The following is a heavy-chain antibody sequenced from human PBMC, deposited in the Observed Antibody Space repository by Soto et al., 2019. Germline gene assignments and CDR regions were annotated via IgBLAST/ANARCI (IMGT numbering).Heavy chain of an antibody. Sequence: PSETLSLTCNVSGGSLTDHYWSWIRQSPGKGLEWIGYIYFSGITDYNPSLKSRVTMSIDTSKNQFSLKLSSVTAADTAVYYCARGIEGWYQGRYYYGMDVWGQGTTVTVS. CDR1: GGSLTDHY. J-gene: IGHJ6*02. CDR3: ARGIEGWYQGRYYYGMDV. D-gene: IGHD6-19*01. V-gene: IGHV4-59*11. CDR2: IYFSGIT.